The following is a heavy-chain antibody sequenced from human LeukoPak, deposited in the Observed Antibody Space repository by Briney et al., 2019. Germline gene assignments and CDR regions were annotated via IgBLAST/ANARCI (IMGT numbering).Heavy chain of an antibody. J-gene: IGHJ6*02. Sequence: GGSLRLSCAASGFTFSDFWMTWVRQAPGKGLEWVANIKHDGSERYYADSVRGRFTISRDNAKNSLYLQMNSLRAEDTAVYYCARGEYGIDAWGHGTTVTVSS. CDR1: GFTFSDFW. CDR2: IKHDGSER. CDR3: ARGEYGIDA. V-gene: IGHV3-7*01.